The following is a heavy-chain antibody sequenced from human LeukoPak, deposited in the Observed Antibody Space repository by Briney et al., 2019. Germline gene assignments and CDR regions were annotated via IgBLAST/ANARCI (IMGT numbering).Heavy chain of an antibody. Sequence: GATVKISCKASGYTFTDYYMHWVQQAPGKGLEWMGRVDPEDGETIYAEKLQGRVTITADTSTDTAYMELSSLRSEDTAVYYCATSKYQPYYFDYWGQGTLVTVSS. V-gene: IGHV1-69-2*01. CDR1: GYTFTDYY. CDR2: VDPEDGET. J-gene: IGHJ4*02. CDR3: ATSKYQPYYFDY. D-gene: IGHD2-2*01.